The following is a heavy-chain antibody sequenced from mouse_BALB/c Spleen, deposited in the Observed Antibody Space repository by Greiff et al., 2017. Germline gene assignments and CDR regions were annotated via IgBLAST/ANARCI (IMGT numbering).Heavy chain of an antibody. D-gene: IGHD1-2*01. CDR3: TREGVYGAWFAY. V-gene: IGHV5-6-4*01. Sequence: EVQVVESGGGLVKPGGSLKLSCAASGFTFSSYTMSWVRQTPEKRLEWVATISSGGSYTYYPDSVKGRFTISRDNAKNTLYLQMSSLKSEDTAMYYCTREGVYGAWFAYWGQGTLVTVSA. J-gene: IGHJ3*01. CDR1: GFTFSSYT. CDR2: ISSGGSYT.